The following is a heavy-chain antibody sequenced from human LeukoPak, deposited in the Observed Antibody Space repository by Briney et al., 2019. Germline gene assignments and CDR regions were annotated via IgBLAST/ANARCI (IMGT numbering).Heavy chain of an antibody. D-gene: IGHD1-7*01. V-gene: IGHV3-66*01. Sequence: PGGSLRLSCAASGFTVSSNYMSWVRQAPGKGLEWVSVIYTSGSTYYADSVKGRFTISRDNAKNLLFLQMNSLRAEDTAVYYCARMNYVSTGWGAPFDNWGQGTLVTVSS. CDR1: GFTVSSNY. CDR2: IYTSGST. J-gene: IGHJ4*02. CDR3: ARMNYVSTGWGAPFDN.